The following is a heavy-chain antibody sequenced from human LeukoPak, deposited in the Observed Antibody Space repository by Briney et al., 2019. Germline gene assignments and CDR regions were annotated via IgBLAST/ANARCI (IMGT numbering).Heavy chain of an antibody. D-gene: IGHD4-17*01. Sequence: PGGSLRLSGVASGFTFSSHAMTWVRQAPGKGLEWVSAISISGDTTYYADAVKGRFTISRDNSKNTVYLQMNSLRAEDTAVYYCANEIRPNDYWGQGTLVTVSS. CDR2: ISISGDTT. J-gene: IGHJ4*02. CDR1: GFTFSSHA. CDR3: ANEIRPNDY. V-gene: IGHV3-23*01.